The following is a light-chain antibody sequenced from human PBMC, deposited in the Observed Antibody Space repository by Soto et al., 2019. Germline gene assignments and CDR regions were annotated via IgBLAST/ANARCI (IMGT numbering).Light chain of an antibody. CDR1: SSNIGSNT. CDR3: ATWDDSLNAVV. CDR2: TNN. V-gene: IGLV1-44*01. Sequence: QSVLTQPPSASGTPGQRVSISCSGSSSNIGSNTVNWYQQLPGTAPKLLIYTNNQRPSGVPDRFSASKSGTSASLAISGLRSVDEADYYCATWDDSLNAVVFGGGTKLTVL. J-gene: IGLJ2*01.